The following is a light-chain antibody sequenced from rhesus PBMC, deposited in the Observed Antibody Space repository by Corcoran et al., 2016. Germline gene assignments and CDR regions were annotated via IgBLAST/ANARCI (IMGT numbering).Light chain of an antibody. CDR3: QRSSNLSG. Sequence: ETVVTQSPATLALYPGERATLSCRASQSVGSYLAWYQQKPGQAPRLLIYGASSMATGIPDRFSGSGSGTDFTLTISSLEPEAVGVSYFQRSSNLSGFGQGTKVEIK. CDR2: GAS. J-gene: IGKJ2*01. CDR1: QSVGSY. V-gene: IGKV3-24*04.